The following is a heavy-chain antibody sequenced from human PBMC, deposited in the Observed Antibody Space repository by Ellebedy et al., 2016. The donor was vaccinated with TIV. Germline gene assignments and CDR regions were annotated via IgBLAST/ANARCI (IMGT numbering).Heavy chain of an antibody. D-gene: IGHD3-10*01. Sequence: MPSETLSLTCTVSGGSISSYYWTRIRQPPGKGLEWIGNLYYTGSTNYNPSLQSRVTISVDASKNQFSLKLTSVTAADTALYYCARESTTMVGGVPRYYGMDVWGQGTAVTVSS. J-gene: IGHJ6*02. CDR2: LYYTGST. CDR1: GGSISSYY. CDR3: ARESTTMVGGVPRYYGMDV. V-gene: IGHV4-59*01.